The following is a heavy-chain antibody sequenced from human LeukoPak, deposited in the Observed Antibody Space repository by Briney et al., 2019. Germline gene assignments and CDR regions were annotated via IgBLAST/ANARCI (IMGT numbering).Heavy chain of an antibody. Sequence: SETLSLTCTVSGYSISSGYYWGWIRQPPGKGLEWIGSIYHSGSTYYNPSLKSRVTISVDTSKNQFSLKLSSATAADTAVYYCASRETYDSSGYYWLAWGQGTLVTVSS. D-gene: IGHD3-22*01. CDR2: IYHSGST. CDR1: GYSISSGYY. V-gene: IGHV4-38-2*02. J-gene: IGHJ5*02. CDR3: ASRETYDSSGYYWLA.